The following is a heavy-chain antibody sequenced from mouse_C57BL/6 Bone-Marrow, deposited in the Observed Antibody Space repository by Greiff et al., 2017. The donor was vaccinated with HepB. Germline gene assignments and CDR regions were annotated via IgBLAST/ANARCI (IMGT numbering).Heavy chain of an antibody. CDR2: IRNKANGYTT. Sequence: EVKLQESGGGLVQPGGSLSLSCAASGFTFTDYYMSWVRQPPGKALEWLGFIRNKANGYTTEYSASVKGRFTISRDNSQSILYLQMNALRAEDSATYYCARYPYYYGWAMDYWGQGTSVTVSS. J-gene: IGHJ4*01. V-gene: IGHV7-3*01. CDR3: ARYPYYYGWAMDY. CDR1: GFTFTDYY. D-gene: IGHD1-1*01.